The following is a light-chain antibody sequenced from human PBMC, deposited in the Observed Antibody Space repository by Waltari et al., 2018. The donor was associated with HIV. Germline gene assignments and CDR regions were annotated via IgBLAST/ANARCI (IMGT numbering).Light chain of an antibody. V-gene: IGLV1-47*01. Sequence: QSVLTQPPSASGTPGQRVTISCSGSSSNIGSNYVYWYQQLPGTAPKLLIYRNNQRPSGVPDRFSGSKSGTSAALGISGLRSEDEADYYCAAWDDSLSGGFGGGTKLTVL. CDR2: RNN. CDR3: AAWDDSLSGG. J-gene: IGLJ3*02. CDR1: SSNIGSNY.